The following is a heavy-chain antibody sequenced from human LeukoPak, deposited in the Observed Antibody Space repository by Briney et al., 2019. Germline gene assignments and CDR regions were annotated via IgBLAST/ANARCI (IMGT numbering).Heavy chain of an antibody. Sequence: GGSLRLSCAASGLTFSNYAMTWVRQVTGKGLEWVSAISVGGAKTHYADSVRGRFTISRDDSKKTLYLQMRSLRAEDTAVYYCAKDWSAAHWGQGTLVTVSS. J-gene: IGHJ4*02. CDR3: AKDWSAAH. CDR2: ISVGGAKT. D-gene: IGHD2-15*01. V-gene: IGHV3-23*01. CDR1: GLTFSNYA.